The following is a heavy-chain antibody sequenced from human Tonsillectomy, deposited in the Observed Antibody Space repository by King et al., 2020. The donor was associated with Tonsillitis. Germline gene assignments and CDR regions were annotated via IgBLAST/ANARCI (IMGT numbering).Heavy chain of an antibody. J-gene: IGHJ6*02. CDR3: ARDGGYYGMAV. CDR2: IFHSGST. CDR1: GGSISSGGYS. V-gene: IGHV4-30-2*01. D-gene: IGHD4-23*01. Sequence: QLQESGSGLVKPSQTLSLTCAVSGGSISSGGYSWSWIRQPPGKGLEWIGYIFHSGSTHCNPSLKSRVTISVDGSKNQFSLKLISVTAADTAVYYCARDGGYYGMAVWGQGITVTVSS.